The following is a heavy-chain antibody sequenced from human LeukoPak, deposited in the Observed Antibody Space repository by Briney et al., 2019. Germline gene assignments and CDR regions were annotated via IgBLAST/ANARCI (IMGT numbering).Heavy chain of an antibody. V-gene: IGHV3-11*01. CDR1: GFTFSDYY. CDR3: ARRIAVAGTPFDY. D-gene: IGHD6-19*01. Sequence: GGSLRLSCAASGFTFSDYYMSWIRQAPGKGLEWVSYISSSGSTIYYADSAKGRFTISRDNAKNSLYLQMNSLRAEDTAVYYCARRIAVAGTPFDYWGQGTLVTVSS. J-gene: IGHJ4*02. CDR2: ISSSGSTI.